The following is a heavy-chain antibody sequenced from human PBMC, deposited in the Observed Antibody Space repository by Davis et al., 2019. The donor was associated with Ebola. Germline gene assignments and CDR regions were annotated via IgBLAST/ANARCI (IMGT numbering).Heavy chain of an antibody. Sequence: PSETLSLTCTVSGGAISRFYWSWIRQSAGKGLEWVGRISTSGRTNYNPSLRSRVTMSVDTSKNQFSLTLISVTAADTAVYYCARETEYSGYGESWGQGTLVTVSS. CDR2: ISTSGRT. D-gene: IGHD5-12*01. J-gene: IGHJ4*02. CDR1: GGAISRFY. V-gene: IGHV4-4*07. CDR3: ARETEYSGYGES.